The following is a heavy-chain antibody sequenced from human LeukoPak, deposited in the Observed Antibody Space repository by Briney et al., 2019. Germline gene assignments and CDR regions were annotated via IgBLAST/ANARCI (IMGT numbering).Heavy chain of an antibody. D-gene: IGHD4-17*01. CDR2: IYHSGST. J-gene: IGHJ2*01. Sequence: SQTLSLTCAVSGGSISSGGYSWSWIRQPPGKGLEWIGYIYHSGSTYYNPSLKSRVTISVDTSKNQFSLKLSSVTAADTAVYYCARVDGDSRSYLDLWGRGTLVTVSS. CDR1: GGSISSGGYS. CDR3: ARVDGDSRSYLDL. V-gene: IGHV4-30-2*02.